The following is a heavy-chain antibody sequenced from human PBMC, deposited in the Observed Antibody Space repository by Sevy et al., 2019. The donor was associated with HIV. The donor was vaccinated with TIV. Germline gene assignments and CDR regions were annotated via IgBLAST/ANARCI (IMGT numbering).Heavy chain of an antibody. CDR1: GFNFNKRF. CDR2: ISSRSGYI. D-gene: IGHD6-13*01. CDR3: TREASAAGTSFGLDV. J-gene: IGHJ6*02. Sequence: GGSLRLSCVGSGFNFNKRFMVWVRQAPGRGLQWVSSISSRSGYIFYSDSVRGRFTISRDNAKNSLFLEMNNLGVEDTAVYYCTREASAAGTSFGLDVWGQGTTVTVSS. V-gene: IGHV3-21*01.